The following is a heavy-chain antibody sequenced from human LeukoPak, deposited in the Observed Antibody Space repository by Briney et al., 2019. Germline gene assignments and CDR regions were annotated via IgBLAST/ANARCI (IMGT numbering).Heavy chain of an antibody. J-gene: IGHJ5*02. V-gene: IGHV4-39*01. CDR3: ARSDTDYDYVWGSYRPDNWFDP. D-gene: IGHD3-16*02. CDR2: IYYSGST. Sequence: SETLSLTCAVSGGSISSSSYYWGWIRQPPGKGLEWIGSIYYSGSTYYNPSLKSRVTISVDTSKNQFSLKLSSVTAADTAVYYCARSDTDYDYVWGSYRPDNWFDPWGQGTLVTVPS. CDR1: GGSISSSSYY.